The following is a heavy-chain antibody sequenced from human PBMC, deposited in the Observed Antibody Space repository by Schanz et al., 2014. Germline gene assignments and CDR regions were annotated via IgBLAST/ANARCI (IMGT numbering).Heavy chain of an antibody. CDR2: ISGSGGST. Sequence: EVQLLESGGGLVQPGGSLRLSCEASGFSFGNYGMSWVRQAPGKGLEWVSAISGSGGSTYYADSVKGRFTISRDNSKNTLYLQMNSLRAEDTAVYYCARKMKLGVYGGKGHDSLDIWGQGTMXTVSS. CDR1: GFSFGNYG. V-gene: IGHV3-23*01. D-gene: IGHD4-17*01. J-gene: IGHJ3*02. CDR3: ARKMKLGVYGGKGHDSLDI.